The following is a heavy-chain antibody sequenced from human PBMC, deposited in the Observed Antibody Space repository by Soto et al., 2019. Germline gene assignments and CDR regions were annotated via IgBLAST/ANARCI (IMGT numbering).Heavy chain of an antibody. D-gene: IGHD1-1*01. Sequence: QVQLLQSGPEGKKPGASVKVSCTASGYSVLSYGFSWVRQAPGQGLEWMGYINTETGNTFYAQRLQGRVTMTTNMPTNTAYMELRRLTSDDTAVYFCVRDRPNSNVDFWSQGTLIIISS. CDR2: INTETGNT. CDR1: GYSVLSYG. J-gene: IGHJ4*02. V-gene: IGHV1-18*01. CDR3: VRDRPNSNVDF.